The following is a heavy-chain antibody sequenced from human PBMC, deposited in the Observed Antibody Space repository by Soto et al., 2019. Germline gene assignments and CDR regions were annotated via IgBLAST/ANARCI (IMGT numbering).Heavy chain of an antibody. Sequence: EVKLLESGGGLVQPGGSLRLSCVASGFTFSSYDMSWVRQAPGKGLAWVSAISGSGGDTCNADSVKGRFTITRDKSKNKLYVYLNSLRSEDTAIYYCAKEDDAWTNGHFDIWGQGTVVTVSS. D-gene: IGHD2-8*01. CDR2: ISGSGGDT. CDR1: GFTFSSYD. V-gene: IGHV3-23*01. J-gene: IGHJ3*02. CDR3: AKEDDAWTNGHFDI.